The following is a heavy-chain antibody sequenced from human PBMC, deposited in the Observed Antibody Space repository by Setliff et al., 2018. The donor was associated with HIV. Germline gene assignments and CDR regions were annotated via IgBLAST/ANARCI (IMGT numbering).Heavy chain of an antibody. J-gene: IGHJ3*02. CDR3: ARLNSGLNAFDI. D-gene: IGHD3-22*01. CDR1: GGSISSYY. Sequence: SETLSLTCTVSGGSISSYYWSWIRQPPGKGLEWIGYSYYSGSTNYNPSLKSRVTISVDTSKNQFSLKLSSVTAADTAVYYCARLNSGLNAFDIWGQGTMVTVSS. V-gene: IGHV4-59*08. CDR2: SYYSGST.